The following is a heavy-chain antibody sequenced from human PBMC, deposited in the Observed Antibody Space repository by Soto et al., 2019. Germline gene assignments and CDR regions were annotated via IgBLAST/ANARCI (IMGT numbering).Heavy chain of an antibody. Sequence: GSLRLSCAASGFTFSSYGMHWVRQAPGKGLEWVAVISYDGSNKYYADSVKGRFTISRDNSKNTLYLQMNSLRAEDTAVYYCAKDGPFDWLLPDYWGQGTRVTVSS. CDR2: ISYDGSNK. CDR1: GFTFSSYG. D-gene: IGHD3-9*01. CDR3: AKDGPFDWLLPDY. V-gene: IGHV3-30*18. J-gene: IGHJ4*02.